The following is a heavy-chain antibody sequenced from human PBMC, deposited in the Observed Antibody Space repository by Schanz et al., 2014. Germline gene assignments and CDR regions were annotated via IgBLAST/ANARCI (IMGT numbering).Heavy chain of an antibody. CDR3: ARHRFGVFYYGLDV. CDR2: ISAYNGNT. D-gene: IGHD3-10*01. J-gene: IGHJ6*02. V-gene: IGHV1-18*01. CDR1: GYTFTSYG. Sequence: QVQLVQSGAEVKKPGASVKVSCKASGYTFTSYGINWVRQAPGQGLEWMGWISAYNGNTNYIQKLQGRVTMTTDTSTSTAYMELRSLTSDDSAIYYCARHRFGVFYYGLDVWGQGTTILVSS.